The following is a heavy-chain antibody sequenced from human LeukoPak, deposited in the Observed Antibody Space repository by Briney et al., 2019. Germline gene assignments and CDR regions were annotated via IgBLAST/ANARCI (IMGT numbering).Heavy chain of an antibody. V-gene: IGHV3-9*01. Sequence: GGSLRLSCAASGFPFDNYAMHWVRQAPGKGLQWVSSISWNSDSIVYADSVKGRFTISRDNAESSLYLQMNSLTAEDTALYYCAKAGCTTATCYLNFWGQGTLVTVSS. D-gene: IGHD2-2*01. J-gene: IGHJ4*02. CDR3: AKAGCTTATCYLNF. CDR1: GFPFDNYA. CDR2: ISWNSDSI.